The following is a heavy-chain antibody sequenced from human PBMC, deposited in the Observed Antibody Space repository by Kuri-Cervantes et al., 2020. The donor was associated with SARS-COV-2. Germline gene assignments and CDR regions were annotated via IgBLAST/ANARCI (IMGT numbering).Heavy chain of an antibody. CDR3: ATTPGYCSGSSCQGNY. CDR2: INAGNGNT. Sequence: ASVKVSCKASGYTFTSYAMHWVRQAPGQRLEWMGWINAGNGNTKYSQKFHGRVTITRDTSASTAYMELSSLRSEYTAVYYCATTPGYCSGSSCQGNYWGQGTLVTVSS. D-gene: IGHD2-15*01. J-gene: IGHJ4*02. V-gene: IGHV1-3*01. CDR1: GYTFTSYA.